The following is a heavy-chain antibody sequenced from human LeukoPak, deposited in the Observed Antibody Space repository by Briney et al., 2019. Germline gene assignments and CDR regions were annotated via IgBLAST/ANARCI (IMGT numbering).Heavy chain of an antibody. CDR1: GFTFSSYW. CDR3: AGIWFGEFTNWFDP. Sequence: GGSLRLSCAASGFTFSSYWMSWVRQAPGKGLEWVANIKQDGSEKYYVDSVKGRFTISRDNAKNSLYLQMNSLRAKDTALYYCAGIWFGEFTNWFDPWGQGTLVTVSS. CDR2: IKQDGSEK. J-gene: IGHJ5*02. D-gene: IGHD3-10*01. V-gene: IGHV3-7*03.